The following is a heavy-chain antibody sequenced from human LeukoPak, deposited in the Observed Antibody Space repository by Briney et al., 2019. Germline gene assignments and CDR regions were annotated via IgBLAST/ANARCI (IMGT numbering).Heavy chain of an antibody. Sequence: SVKVSCKASGGTFSSYAISWVRQAPGQRLEWMGRIIPILGIANYAQKFQGRVTITADKSTSTAYMELSSLRSEDTAVYYCARGAVVVAAGSYFYYFDYWGQGTLVTVSS. D-gene: IGHD2-15*01. CDR3: ARGAVVVAAGSYFYYFDY. CDR2: IIPILGIA. CDR1: GGTFSSYA. J-gene: IGHJ4*02. V-gene: IGHV1-69*04.